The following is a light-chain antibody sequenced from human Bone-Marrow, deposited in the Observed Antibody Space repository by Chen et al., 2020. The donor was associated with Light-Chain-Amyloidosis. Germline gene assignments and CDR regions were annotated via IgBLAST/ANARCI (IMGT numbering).Light chain of an antibody. J-gene: IGLJ2*01. Sequence: SYELTQPPSVSVSPRQTASITCSGDQLGDKYASWYQQRPGQSPVLVIYQDTQRPSGIPERFSGSNSGNTATLTISGTQAMDEADYYCQAWDTSTAVFGGGTKLTVL. CDR1: QLGDKY. CDR3: QAWDTSTAV. CDR2: QDT. V-gene: IGLV3-1*01.